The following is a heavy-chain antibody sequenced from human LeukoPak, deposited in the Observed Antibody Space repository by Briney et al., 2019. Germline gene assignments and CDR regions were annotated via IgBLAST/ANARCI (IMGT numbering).Heavy chain of an antibody. CDR1: GFTFSTSA. Sequence: PGGSLRLSCATSGFTFSTSAMSWVRQATGKGLAWVSTISGSGVGTYYADSVKGRFTISRDNSKNTLYLQMNSLRAEDTAVFYCAKLFYSSGMYHFDYWGQGTLATVSS. CDR2: ISGSGVGT. V-gene: IGHV3-23*01. J-gene: IGHJ4*02. CDR3: AKLFYSSGMYHFDY. D-gene: IGHD3-10*01.